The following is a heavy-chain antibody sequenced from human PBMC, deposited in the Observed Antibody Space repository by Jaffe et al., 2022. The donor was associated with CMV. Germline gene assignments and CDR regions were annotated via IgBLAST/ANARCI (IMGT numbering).Heavy chain of an antibody. J-gene: IGHJ1*01. V-gene: IGHV3-7*01. Sequence: EVQLVESGGGLVQPGGSLRISCAVSGFTFSNCWMSWVRQAPGKGLEWVANIKQDGSDNYYVDSVKGRFTISRDNAKNSLYLQMNSLRAEDTAVYYCARVDCDSGDYYPHFEYFQHWGQGTLVTVSS. CDR3: ARVDCDSGDYYPHFEYFQH. CDR1: GFTFSNCW. CDR2: IKQDGSDN. D-gene: IGHD3-22*01.